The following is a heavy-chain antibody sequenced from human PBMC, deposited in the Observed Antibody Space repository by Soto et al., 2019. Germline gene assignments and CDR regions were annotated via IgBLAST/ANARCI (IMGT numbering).Heavy chain of an antibody. Sequence: PSETLSLTCTVSGDTVSDYHWTWIRLTPKKELQWIGFIHYNGRTDSSPSLKSRVTRSVDTSKNQFSLKLSSVTAADTAVYYCASESIVGATTTDYWGQGTLVTVS. CDR1: GDTVSDYH. D-gene: IGHD1-26*01. V-gene: IGHV4-59*02. CDR2: IHYNGRT. CDR3: ASESIVGATTTDY. J-gene: IGHJ4*02.